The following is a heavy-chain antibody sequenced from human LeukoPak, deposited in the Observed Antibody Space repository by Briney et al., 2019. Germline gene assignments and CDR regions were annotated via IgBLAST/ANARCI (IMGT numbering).Heavy chain of an antibody. Sequence: PGVSLRLSCAASGFTFRNYWMSWVRQAPGKGLEWVANIKVDGSEKYYLDSVKGRFTISRDNAKNSVYLQMNSLRTEDTAVYYCARKTGVTGEAFDYWGQGTLVTVSS. CDR3: ARKTGVTGEAFDY. CDR2: IKVDGSEK. CDR1: GFTFRNYW. V-gene: IGHV3-7*03. D-gene: IGHD7-27*01. J-gene: IGHJ4*02.